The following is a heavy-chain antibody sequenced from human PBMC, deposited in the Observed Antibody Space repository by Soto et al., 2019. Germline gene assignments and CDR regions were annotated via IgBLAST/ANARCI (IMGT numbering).Heavy chain of an antibody. D-gene: IGHD3-22*01. J-gene: IGHJ4*02. V-gene: IGHV4-31*03. CDR3: ARGPTYYYDSSGYNFDY. CDR1: GGSISSGGYY. CDR2: IYYSGST. Sequence: PSETLSLTCTVSGGSISSGGYYWSWIRQHPGKGLEWIGYIYYSGSTYYNPSLKSRVTISVDTSKNQFSLKLSSVTAADTAVYYCARGPTYYYDSSGYNFDYWGQGTLVTVSS.